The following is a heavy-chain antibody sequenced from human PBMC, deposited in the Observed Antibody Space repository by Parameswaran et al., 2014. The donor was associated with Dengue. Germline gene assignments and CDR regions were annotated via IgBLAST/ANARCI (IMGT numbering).Heavy chain of an antibody. CDR3: ARDRDILTGYDAFDI. D-gene: IGHD3-9*01. Sequence: VRQAPGKGLEWVAVISYDGSNKYYADSVKGRFTISRDNSKNTLYLQMNSLRAEDTAVYYCARDRDILTGYDAFDIWGQGTMVTVSS. CDR2: ISYDGSNK. V-gene: IGHV3-30-3*01. J-gene: IGHJ3*02.